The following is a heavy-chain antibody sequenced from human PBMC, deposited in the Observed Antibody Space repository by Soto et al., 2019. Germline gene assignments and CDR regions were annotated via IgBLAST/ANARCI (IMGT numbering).Heavy chain of an antibody. D-gene: IGHD5-12*01. Sequence: EVQLVESGGGLVQPGGSLRLSCAASGFTFSSYDMHWVRQATGKGLEWVSAIGTAGDTYYPGSVKGRFTISRENAKNSLYLQMNSLRAEDTAVYYCARAAEVGYSGYGASGYYYGMDVWGQGTTVTVSS. CDR2: IGTAGDT. CDR1: GFTFSSYD. V-gene: IGHV3-13*01. J-gene: IGHJ6*02. CDR3: ARAAEVGYSGYGASGYYYGMDV.